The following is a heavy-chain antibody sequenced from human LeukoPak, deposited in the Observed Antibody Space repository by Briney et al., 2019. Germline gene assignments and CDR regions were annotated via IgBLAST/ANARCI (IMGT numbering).Heavy chain of an antibody. CDR3: AKEEDYYDSSGYYLGPGRAFDI. Sequence: PGGSLRLSCAASGFTFSSYAMSWVRQAPGKGLEWVSAISDSGGSTYYADSVKGRFTISRDNSKNTLYLQMNSLRAEDTAVYYCAKEEDYYDSSGYYLGPGRAFDIWGQGTMVTVSS. CDR2: ISDSGGST. V-gene: IGHV3-23*01. CDR1: GFTFSSYA. D-gene: IGHD3-22*01. J-gene: IGHJ3*02.